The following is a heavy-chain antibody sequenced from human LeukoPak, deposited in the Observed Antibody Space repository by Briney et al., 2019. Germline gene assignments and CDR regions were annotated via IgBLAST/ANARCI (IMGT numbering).Heavy chain of an antibody. CDR3: AKVLAYGAYYYYYMDV. V-gene: IGHV3-21*01. D-gene: IGHD4-17*01. CDR1: GFTFSSYS. CDR2: ISSSSSYI. J-gene: IGHJ6*03. Sequence: PGGSLRLSCAASGFTFSSYSMNWVRRAPGKGLEWVSSISSSSSYIYYADSVKGRFTISRDNSKNTLYLQVNSLRAEDTAVYYCAKVLAYGAYYYYYMDVWGKGTTVTVSS.